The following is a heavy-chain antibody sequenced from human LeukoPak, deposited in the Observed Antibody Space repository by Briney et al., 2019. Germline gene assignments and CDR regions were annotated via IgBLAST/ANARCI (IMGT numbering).Heavy chain of an antibody. V-gene: IGHV1-69*04. CDR1: GGTFSSYA. J-gene: IGHJ2*01. Sequence: SVKVSCTASGGTFSSYAISWVRQAPGQGLEWMGRIIPSFGVANNAQKFQGRVTITADKSTSTAYMELSSLRSEDTAVYYCAREDIVVVPAAKELVGYFDLWGRGTLVTVSS. D-gene: IGHD2-2*01. CDR2: IIPSFGVA. CDR3: AREDIVVVPAAKELVGYFDL.